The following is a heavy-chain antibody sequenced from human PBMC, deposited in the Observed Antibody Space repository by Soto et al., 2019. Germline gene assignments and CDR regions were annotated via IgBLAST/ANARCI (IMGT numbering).Heavy chain of an antibody. D-gene: IGHD4-17*01. J-gene: IGHJ2*01. CDR1: GFTFSSYS. CDR2: ISSSSSYI. V-gene: IGHV3-21*01. Sequence: EVQLVESGGGLVKPGGSLRLSCAASGFTFSSYSMNWVRQAPGKGLEWVSAISSSSSYIYYADSVKGRFTISRDNAKNSLYLQMNSLRAEDTAVYYCAKLSGYGAYSTAWYFDLWGRGTLVTVSS. CDR3: AKLSGYGAYSTAWYFDL.